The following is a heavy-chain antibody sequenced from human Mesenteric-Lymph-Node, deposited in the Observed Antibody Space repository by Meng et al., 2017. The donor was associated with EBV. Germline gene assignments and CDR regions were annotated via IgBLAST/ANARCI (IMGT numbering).Heavy chain of an antibody. D-gene: IGHD1-1*01. Sequence: HLVQSVAEVKKPGASVKVSCKASGYIFTNYGINWVRQAPGQGLEWMGWISTYSGNTDYAQKFQGRVTMTTDTSTSTAYMELRSLRSDDTAVFYCATEARSGTFNWFDSWGQGTLVTVSS. CDR1: GYIFTNYG. CDR3: ATEARSGTFNWFDS. CDR2: ISTYSGNT. V-gene: IGHV1-18*01. J-gene: IGHJ5*01.